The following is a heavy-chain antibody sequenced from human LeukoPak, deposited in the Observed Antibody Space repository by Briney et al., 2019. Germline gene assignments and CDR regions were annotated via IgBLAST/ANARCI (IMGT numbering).Heavy chain of an antibody. CDR2: ISGSGGST. D-gene: IGHD2-15*01. CDR1: GFTFSSYG. V-gene: IGHV3-23*01. J-gene: IGHJ6*03. Sequence: GGSLRLSCAASGFTFSSYGMSWVRQAPGKGLEWVSAISGSGGSTYYADSVKGHFTISRDNSKNTLYLQVNSLSAEDTAVYYCAKNGDRGAYCSGGTCYPYYYYYMDVWGKGTTVTISS. CDR3: AKNGDRGAYCSGGTCYPYYYYYMDV.